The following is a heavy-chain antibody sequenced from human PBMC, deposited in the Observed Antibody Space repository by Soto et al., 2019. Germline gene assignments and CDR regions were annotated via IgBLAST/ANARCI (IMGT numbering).Heavy chain of an antibody. CDR1: GFTFTSSA. J-gene: IGHJ3*02. V-gene: IGHV1-58*02. Sequence: GTSVKVSCKASGFTFTSSAMQWVRQARGQRLEWIGWIVVGSGNTNYAQKFQERVTITRDMSTSTAYMELSSLRSEDTAVYYCAADSSGYYYDAFDIWGQGTMVTVSS. CDR2: IVVGSGNT. D-gene: IGHD3-22*01. CDR3: AADSSGYYYDAFDI.